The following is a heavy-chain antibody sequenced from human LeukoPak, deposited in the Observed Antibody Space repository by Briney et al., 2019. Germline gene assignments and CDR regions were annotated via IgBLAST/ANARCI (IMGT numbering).Heavy chain of an antibody. CDR2: INPNSGGT. CDR1: GYTFTVYY. Sequence: ASVKVSCKASGYTFTVYYMHWVRQAPGQGLEWMGWINPNSGGTNYAQKFQGRVTMTRDTSISTAYMELSRLRSDDTAVYYCARRGSRIDAFDIWGQGTMVTVSP. CDR3: ARRGSRIDAFDI. D-gene: IGHD2-15*01. V-gene: IGHV1-2*02. J-gene: IGHJ3*02.